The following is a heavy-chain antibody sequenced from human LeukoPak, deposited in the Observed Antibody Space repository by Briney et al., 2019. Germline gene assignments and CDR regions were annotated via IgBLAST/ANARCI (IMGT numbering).Heavy chain of an antibody. Sequence: SETLSLTCTVSSGSISSSPYYWGWIRQSPGKGLEWIGSISYSGTTYYDPSLKSRVTISVDTSKNQFSLKLSSVTAADSAVYYCAANSADYNTLGSSYKVWGQGTLVTVSS. CDR3: AANSADYNTLGSSYKV. CDR1: SGSISSSPYY. V-gene: IGHV4-39*01. J-gene: IGHJ4*02. CDR2: ISYSGTT. D-gene: IGHD3-10*01.